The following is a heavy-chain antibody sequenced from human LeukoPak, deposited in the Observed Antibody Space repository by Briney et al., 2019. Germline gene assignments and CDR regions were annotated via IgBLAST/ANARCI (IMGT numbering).Heavy chain of an antibody. CDR3: ATIQSIVVVVAATPGFFDI. CDR1: GYTPTELS. J-gene: IGHJ3*02. Sequence: ASVKVSCKVSGYTPTELSMHWVRQAPGKGLEWMGGFDPKDGETIYAQKFQGRVTMTEDTSTDTAYMELSSLRSEDTAVYYCATIQSIVVVVAATPGFFDIWGQGTMVTVSS. CDR2: FDPKDGET. V-gene: IGHV1-24*01. D-gene: IGHD2-15*01.